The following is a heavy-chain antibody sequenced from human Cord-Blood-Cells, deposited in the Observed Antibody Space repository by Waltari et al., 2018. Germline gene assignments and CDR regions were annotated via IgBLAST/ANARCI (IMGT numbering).Heavy chain of an antibody. Sequence: QVQLVESGGGVVQPGRSLRLSCAASGFTFSSYAMHWVRQAPGKGLEWVAVISYDGSNKYYADSVKGRFTISRDNSKNTLYLQMNSLRAEDTAVYYCARDPSTGFIAVAIDYWGQGTLVTVSS. V-gene: IGHV3-30-3*01. J-gene: IGHJ4*02. D-gene: IGHD6-19*01. CDR2: ISYDGSNK. CDR3: ARDPSTGFIAVAIDY. CDR1: GFTFSSYA.